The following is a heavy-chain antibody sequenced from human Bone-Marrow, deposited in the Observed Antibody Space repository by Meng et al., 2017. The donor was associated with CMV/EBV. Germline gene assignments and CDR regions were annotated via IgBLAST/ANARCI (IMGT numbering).Heavy chain of an antibody. CDR1: GFTFSSYS. J-gene: IGHJ6*02. D-gene: IGHD6-13*01. Sequence: GESLKISCAASGFTFSSYSMNWVRQAPGKGLEWVSSISSSSSYIYYADSVKGRFTISRDNAKNTLDLQMSSLRAEDTAVYYCAKDKGQLAIYYYYYGMDVWGQGTTVTVSS. CDR2: ISSSSSYI. V-gene: IGHV3-21*01. CDR3: AKDKGQLAIYYYYYGMDV.